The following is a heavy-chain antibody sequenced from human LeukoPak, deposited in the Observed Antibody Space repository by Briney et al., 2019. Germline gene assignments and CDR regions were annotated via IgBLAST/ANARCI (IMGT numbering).Heavy chain of an antibody. CDR3: ARETTRKYYYDSSGYLLDY. CDR1: GGSISSSSYY. J-gene: IGHJ4*02. D-gene: IGHD3-22*01. CDR2: IYYSGST. V-gene: IGHV4-39*07. Sequence: SETLSLTCTVSGGSISSSSYYWGWIRQPPGKGLEWIGSIYYSGSTYYNPSLKSRVTISVDTSKNQFSLKLSSVTAADTAVYYCARETTRKYYYDSSGYLLDYWGQGTLVTVSS.